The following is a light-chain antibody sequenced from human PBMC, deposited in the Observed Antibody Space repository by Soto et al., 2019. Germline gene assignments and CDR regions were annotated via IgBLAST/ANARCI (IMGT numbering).Light chain of an antibody. J-gene: IGLJ2*01. V-gene: IGLV1-40*01. Sequence: QSVLTQPPSVSGAPGQGVTISCTGASSNIGAGYDVHWYHQIPGTAPKLLMYASSNRPSGVPDRFSGSKSGTSASLAITGLQAEDEGEYYGQSYDSSLSGVVFGGGTKLTVL. CDR2: ASS. CDR3: QSYDSSLSGVV. CDR1: SSNIGAGYD.